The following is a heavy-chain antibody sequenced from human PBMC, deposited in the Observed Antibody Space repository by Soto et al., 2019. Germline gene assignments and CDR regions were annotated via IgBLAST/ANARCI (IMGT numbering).Heavy chain of an antibody. D-gene: IGHD6-13*01. Sequence: PSETLSLTCAVSGGSISSSNWWSWVRQPPGKGLEWIGEIYHSGSTNYNPSLKSRVTISVDKSKNQFSLKLSSVTAADTAVYYCAKEDPAAGRFDYWGQGTLVTAPQ. J-gene: IGHJ4*02. CDR2: IYHSGST. CDR1: GGSISSSNW. CDR3: AKEDPAAGRFDY. V-gene: IGHV4-4*02.